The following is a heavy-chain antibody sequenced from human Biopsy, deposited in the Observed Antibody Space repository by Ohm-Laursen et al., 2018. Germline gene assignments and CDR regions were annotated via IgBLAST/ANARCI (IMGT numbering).Heavy chain of an antibody. D-gene: IGHD6-19*01. V-gene: IGHV1-46*01. J-gene: IGHJ4*02. CDR1: GYSFTSYY. Sequence: SVTVSCKASGYSFTSYYMHWVRQAPGQGLEWMGMINPIGSTTSYPQIFQGRVTITRDTSKSTVYMELSSLRSADTAVYFCARNTGWYGDLYYFDYWGQGTLVTVSS. CDR3: ARNTGWYGDLYYFDY. CDR2: INPIGSTT.